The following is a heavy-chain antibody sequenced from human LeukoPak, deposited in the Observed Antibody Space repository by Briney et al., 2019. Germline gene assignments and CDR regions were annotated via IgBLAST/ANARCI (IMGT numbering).Heavy chain of an antibody. J-gene: IGHJ4*02. V-gene: IGHV1-18*01. Sequence: ASVKVSCKASGYTFTSYSISWVRQAPGQGLEWMGWISAYNGNTNYAQKLQGRVTMTTDTSTSTAYMELRSLRSDDTAVYYCARAHGGPSEDSSFDYWGQGTLVTVSS. D-gene: IGHD4-23*01. CDR1: GYTFTSYS. CDR3: ARAHGGPSEDSSFDY. CDR2: ISAYNGNT.